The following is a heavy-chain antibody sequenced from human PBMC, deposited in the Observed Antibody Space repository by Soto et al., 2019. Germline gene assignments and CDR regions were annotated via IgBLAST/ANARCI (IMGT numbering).Heavy chain of an antibody. V-gene: IGHV1-24*01. CDR3: ATLSLDHVDSRL. Sequence: QVQLVQSGAEVKKPGASVKVSCKVSGYFLNELAIHWVRQAPGKGFEWKGGFDPEDDKTIYAQRFQGRVTMTEDTSTDTAYMELSSLRSEDTAVYYCATLSLDHVDSRLWGQGFLVTVSS. CDR2: FDPEDDKT. J-gene: IGHJ4*02. CDR1: GYFLNELA. D-gene: IGHD4-17*01.